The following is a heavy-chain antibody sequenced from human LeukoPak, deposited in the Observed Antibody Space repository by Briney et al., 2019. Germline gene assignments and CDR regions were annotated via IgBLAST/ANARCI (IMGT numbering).Heavy chain of an antibody. CDR3: AKEAAEDLIDY. V-gene: IGHV3-74*01. CDR1: GFTFSSYW. D-gene: IGHD6-13*01. CDR2: INSDGSST. Sequence: GGSLRLSCAASGFTFSSYWMHWVRQAPGKGLVWVSRINSDGSSTSYADSVKGRFTISRDNSKNTLYLQMNSLRAEDTAVYYCAKEAAEDLIDYWGQGTLVTVSS. J-gene: IGHJ4*02.